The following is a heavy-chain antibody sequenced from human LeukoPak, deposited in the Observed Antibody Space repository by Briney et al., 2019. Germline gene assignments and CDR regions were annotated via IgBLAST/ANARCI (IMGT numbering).Heavy chain of an antibody. CDR3: ARQECSYYFGRVDFRFPFDY. CDR2: IYYSGNT. Sequence: PSETLSLTCTVSGGSISTGSYYWGWIRQPPGKGLEWTGTIYYSGNTYYNPSLKSRVTISVDTSKNQFSLKLSSVTAADTAVYYCARQECSYYFGRVDFRFPFDYWGQGTLVTVSS. CDR1: GGSISTGSYY. J-gene: IGHJ4*02. D-gene: IGHD2-15*01. V-gene: IGHV4-39*01.